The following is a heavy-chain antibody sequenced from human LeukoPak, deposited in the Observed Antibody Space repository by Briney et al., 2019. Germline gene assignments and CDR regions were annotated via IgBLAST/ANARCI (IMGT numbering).Heavy chain of an antibody. J-gene: IGHJ4*02. CDR3: ARAVMFGEVFGLDY. V-gene: IGHV4-31*03. CDR2: IYYSGST. CDR1: GGSISSDGYY. Sequence: SQTLSLTCTVSGGSISSDGYYWSWIRQHPGKGLEWIGYIYYSGSTYYNPSLKSRVTISVDTSKNQFSLKLSSVTAADTAVYYCARAVMFGEVFGLDYWGQGTLVTVSS. D-gene: IGHD3-16*01.